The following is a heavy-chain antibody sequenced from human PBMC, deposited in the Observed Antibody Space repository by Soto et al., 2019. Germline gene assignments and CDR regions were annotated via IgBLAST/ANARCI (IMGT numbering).Heavy chain of an antibody. CDR2: LYYSGNT. CDR1: GGSISPFY. CDR3: ARVAGVAARTFDY. D-gene: IGHD2-15*01. V-gene: IGHV4-59*01. Sequence: PSETLSLTCTVSGGSISPFYWSWVRQPPGKGLEWIGYLYYSGNTNYNPSLKSRVTISVDASKNQVSLRLTSVTAADTAVYYCARVAGVAARTFDYWGQGTVVTVSS. J-gene: IGHJ4*02.